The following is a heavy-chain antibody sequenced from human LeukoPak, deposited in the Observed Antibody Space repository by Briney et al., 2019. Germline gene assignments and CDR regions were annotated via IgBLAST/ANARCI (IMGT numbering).Heavy chain of an antibody. CDR2: MGNDGSYT. V-gene: IGHV3-74*01. D-gene: IGHD7-27*01. CDR1: GFTFSAYW. CDR3: ARDNWGSFDY. Sequence: PGGSLRLSCVGSGFTFSAYWMGWVRQAPGQGLEYVSHMGNDGSYTVYADSVKGRFTISRENAKNTVYLQMNSLRAEDTAVYYCARDNWGSFDYWGQGVLITVSS. J-gene: IGHJ4*02.